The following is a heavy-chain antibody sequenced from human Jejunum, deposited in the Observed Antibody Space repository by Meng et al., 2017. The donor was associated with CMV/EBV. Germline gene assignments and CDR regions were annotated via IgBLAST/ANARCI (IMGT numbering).Heavy chain of an antibody. CDR2: FSGSGGST. J-gene: IGHJ5*02. D-gene: IGHD6-13*01. CDR1: GFTRGGYG. CDR3: AKDGSRSSSWQRFDT. Sequence: SGFTRGGYGRGWVRQAPGRGLEWVSGFSGSGGSTFYADSVKGRFSISSDNSMNALYLQMNSLRAEDTAVYYCAKDGSRSSSWQRFDTWGQGTLVTVSS. V-gene: IGHV3-23*01.